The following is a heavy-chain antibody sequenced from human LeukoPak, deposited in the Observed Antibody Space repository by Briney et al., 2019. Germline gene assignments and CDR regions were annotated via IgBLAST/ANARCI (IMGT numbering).Heavy chain of an antibody. D-gene: IGHD1-26*01. CDR3: ARDFSLVGAFDY. J-gene: IGHJ4*02. CDR1: GFTFSGHW. V-gene: IGHV3-74*01. CDR2: DGSGT. Sequence: GGSLRLSCAVSGFTFSGHWMFWVRQAPGKGLEWVSSDGSGTGYTDSVKGRFTVSRDNARNTLYLQMNSLRAEDTAVYYCARDFSLVGAFDYWGQGTLVTVSS.